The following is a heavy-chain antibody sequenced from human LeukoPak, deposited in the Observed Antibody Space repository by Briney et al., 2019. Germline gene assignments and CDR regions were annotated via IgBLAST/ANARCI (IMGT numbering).Heavy chain of an antibody. Sequence: PSETLSLTCTVSGGSISSSSYYWGWIRQPPGKGLEWIGSIYYSGSTYYNPSLKSRATISVDTSKNQFSLKLSSVTAADTAVYYCAREQTGYRPPQLVRYYYMDVWGKGTTVTVSS. J-gene: IGHJ6*03. V-gene: IGHV4-39*07. CDR3: AREQTGYRPPQLVRYYYMDV. CDR2: IYYSGST. D-gene: IGHD1-1*01. CDR1: GGSISSSSYY.